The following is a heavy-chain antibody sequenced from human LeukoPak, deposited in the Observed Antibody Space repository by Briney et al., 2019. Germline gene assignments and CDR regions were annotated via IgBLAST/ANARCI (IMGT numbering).Heavy chain of an antibody. CDR1: GFALSRYW. J-gene: IGHJ4*02. V-gene: IGHV3-74*01. CDR3: TRVSTTDDY. CDR2: INSDGRSA. D-gene: IGHD2/OR15-2a*01. Sequence: PGGSLRLSCAASGFALSRYWMHWVRQAPGKGLVWVSRINSDGRSAVYADSVKGRFTISRDNAKNTLYLRMDSLRAEDTAVYYCTRVSTTDDYWGQGTLVTVSS.